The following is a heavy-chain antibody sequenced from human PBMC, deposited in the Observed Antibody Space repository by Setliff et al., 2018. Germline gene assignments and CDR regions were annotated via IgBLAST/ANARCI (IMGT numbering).Heavy chain of an antibody. Sequence: PGGSLRLSCAAPGFTFSTYSMNWVGQAPGRGLEWWANIKQDGSEKFYVDSVKGRFTISRDNAKISLYLQMNSLRAEDTAVYYCARDHAYGSRFYYYYYGMDVWGQGTTVTVSS. J-gene: IGHJ6*02. CDR3: ARDHAYGSRFYYYYYGMDV. CDR2: IKQDGSEK. D-gene: IGHD3-10*01. V-gene: IGHV3-7*01. CDR1: GFTFSTYS.